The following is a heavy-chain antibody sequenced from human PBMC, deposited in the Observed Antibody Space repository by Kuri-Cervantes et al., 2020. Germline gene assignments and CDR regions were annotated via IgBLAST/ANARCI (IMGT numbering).Heavy chain of an antibody. J-gene: IGHJ6*02. Sequence: SETLSLTCTVSGGSISSGGYYWSWIRQHPGKGLEWIGYIYYSGSTYYNPSLKSRVTISVDTSKNQFSLKLSSVTAADTAVYYCARERTYEFWSGQGPYYYYYGMDVWGQGTTVTVSS. D-gene: IGHD3-3*01. CDR3: ARERTYEFWSGQGPYYYYYGMDV. V-gene: IGHV4-31*03. CDR2: IYYSGST. CDR1: GGSISSGGYY.